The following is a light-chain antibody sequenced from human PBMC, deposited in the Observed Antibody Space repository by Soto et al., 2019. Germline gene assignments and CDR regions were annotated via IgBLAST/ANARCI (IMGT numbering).Light chain of an antibody. Sequence: DIQMTQSPSTLSASVGDRVTITCRASQTIDSWLAWYQQRPGKPPNLLIYKASTLASGVPSRFSGSGSGTEFTLTINSLQPDDFAVYYCQQYNAWPQTFGQGTKVDIK. CDR3: QQYNAWPQT. V-gene: IGKV1-5*03. CDR1: QTIDSW. J-gene: IGKJ1*01. CDR2: KAS.